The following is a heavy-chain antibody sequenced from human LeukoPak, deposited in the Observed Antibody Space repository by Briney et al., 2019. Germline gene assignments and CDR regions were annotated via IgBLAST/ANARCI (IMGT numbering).Heavy chain of an antibody. J-gene: IGHJ4*02. V-gene: IGHV3-23*01. Sequence: GGSLRLSCAASGFSFSVYWMHWVRQAPGKGLEWVSAISGSGGSTYYADSVKGRFTIFRDNSKNTLYLQMNSLRAEDTAVYYCAKDSSGWYLSADYWGQGTLVTVSS. CDR1: GFSFSVYW. CDR3: AKDSSGWYLSADY. CDR2: ISGSGGST. D-gene: IGHD6-19*01.